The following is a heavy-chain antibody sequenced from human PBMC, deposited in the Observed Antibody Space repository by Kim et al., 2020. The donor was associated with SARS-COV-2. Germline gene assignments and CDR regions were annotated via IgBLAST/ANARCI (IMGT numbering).Heavy chain of an antibody. Sequence: ASVNVSCKASGYTFTSYAMNWVRQAPGQGLEWMGWINTNTGNPTYAQGFTGRFVFSLDTSVSTAYLQISSLKAEDTAVYYCARVNLPGYCSSTSCYARAGWFDPWGQGTLVTVSS. CDR3: ARVNLPGYCSSTSCYARAGWFDP. V-gene: IGHV7-4-1*02. CDR1: GYTFTSYA. D-gene: IGHD2-2*01. CDR2: INTNTGNP. J-gene: IGHJ5*02.